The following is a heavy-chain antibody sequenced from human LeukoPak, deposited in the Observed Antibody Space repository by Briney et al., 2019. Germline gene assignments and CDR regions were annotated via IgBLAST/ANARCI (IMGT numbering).Heavy chain of an antibody. Sequence: SETLSLTCAVYGGSFSGYYWSWIRQPPGKGLEWIGEINHSGSTNYNPSLKSRVTISVDTSKNQFSLKLSSVTAADTAVYYCARGIGTWGQGTLVTVSS. V-gene: IGHV4-34*01. CDR3: ARGIGT. CDR2: INHSGST. CDR1: GGSFSGYY. D-gene: IGHD6-13*01. J-gene: IGHJ4*02.